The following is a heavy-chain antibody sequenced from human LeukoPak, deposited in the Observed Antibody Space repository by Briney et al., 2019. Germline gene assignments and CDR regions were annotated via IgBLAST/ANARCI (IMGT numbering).Heavy chain of an antibody. CDR1: GFSFSDYG. CDR3: ARDSTRSSAGTYY. V-gene: IGHV3-30*03. D-gene: IGHD6-13*01. J-gene: IGHJ4*02. Sequence: GGSLRLSCAASGFSFSDYGMHWVRQASGKGLEWVAVISYDGTNKYYADSVKGRFTISRDNSKNTLYLQMNSLRAEDTAVYYCARDSTRSSAGTYYWGQGTLVTVSS. CDR2: ISYDGTNK.